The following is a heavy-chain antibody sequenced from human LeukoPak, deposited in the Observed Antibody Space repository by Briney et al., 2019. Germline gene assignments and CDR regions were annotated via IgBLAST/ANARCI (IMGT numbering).Heavy chain of an antibody. CDR3: AREWAKDIVVVAAAMEVGYFYY. D-gene: IGHD2-2*01. V-gene: IGHV4-59*12. Sequence: SSETLSLTCTVSGGSISSYHWSWMRQPPGKGLEGFGYLYYSGSTNYHPSLESRVTISVDTPKNQFSLKLSSVTTSDTAVYYCAREWAKDIVVVAAAMEVGYFYYWGQGTLVTVSS. J-gene: IGHJ4*02. CDR1: GGSISSYH. CDR2: LYYSGST.